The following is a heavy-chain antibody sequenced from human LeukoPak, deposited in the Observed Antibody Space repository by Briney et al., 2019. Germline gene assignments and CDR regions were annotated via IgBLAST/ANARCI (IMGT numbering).Heavy chain of an antibody. CDR2: INQDGTEK. CDR3: VRGDWYFGS. V-gene: IGHV3-7*04. D-gene: IGHD2-21*01. Sequence: PGGSLRLSCAASGFNFGDSRMTWVRQVPGKGLEWVANINQDGTEKHFLDSVEGRFTISRDNAKKSLFLQMSSLRSEDTAVYFCVRGDWYFGSWGQGTLVTVSA. CDR1: GFNFGDSR. J-gene: IGHJ4*02.